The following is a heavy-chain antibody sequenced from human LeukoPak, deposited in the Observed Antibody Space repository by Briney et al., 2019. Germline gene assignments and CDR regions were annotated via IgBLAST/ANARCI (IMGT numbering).Heavy chain of an antibody. Sequence: PGGSLRLSCAASGFPFSDYGMLWVRQAPGKGPEWVADISRDGTTKYYADSVKGRFTIYRDNSKNTLYLQMNSLRADDTAVYSCAKGGCNSGTSYVNSWGQGTLITVSS. CDR2: ISRDGTTK. D-gene: IGHD2/OR15-2a*01. J-gene: IGHJ4*02. CDR1: GFPFSDYG. CDR3: AKGGCNSGTSYVNS. V-gene: IGHV3-30*18.